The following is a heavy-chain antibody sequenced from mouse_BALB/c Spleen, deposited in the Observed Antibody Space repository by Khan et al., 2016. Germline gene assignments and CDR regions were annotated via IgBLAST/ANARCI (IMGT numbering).Heavy chain of an antibody. CDR1: GFNIKDTY. J-gene: IGHJ3*01. V-gene: IGHV14-3*02. CDR3: AEVGGGYAFVY. D-gene: IGHD1-2*01. Sequence: VQLQQSGAELVKPGASVKLSCTASGFNIKDTYMHWVKQRPEQGLEWIGRIDPANGNTKYDPKFQGEATITADTSSNTAYLQLSSLPSEDTTVSYCAEVGGGYAFVYWGQETLVTVSA. CDR2: IDPANGNT.